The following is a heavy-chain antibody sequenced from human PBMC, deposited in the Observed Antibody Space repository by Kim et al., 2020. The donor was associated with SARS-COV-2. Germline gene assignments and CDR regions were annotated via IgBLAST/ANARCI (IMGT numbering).Heavy chain of an antibody. Sequence: SRVTISVETSKNQFSLKLSSVTAADTAVYYCARQGYSGSYYSNIRIDYWGQGTLVTVSS. D-gene: IGHD1-26*01. J-gene: IGHJ4*02. V-gene: IGHV4-39*01. CDR3: ARQGYSGSYYSNIRIDY.